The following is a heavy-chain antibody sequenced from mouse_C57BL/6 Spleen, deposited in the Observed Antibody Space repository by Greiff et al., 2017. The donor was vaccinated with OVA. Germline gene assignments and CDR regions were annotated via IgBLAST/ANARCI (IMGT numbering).Heavy chain of an antibody. CDR3: ARLYGSRSYAMDY. CDR1: GFTFSDYG. J-gene: IGHJ4*01. Sequence: EVMLVESGGGLVKPGGSLKLSCAASGFTFSDYGMHWVRQAPEKGLEWVAYISSGSSPISSADTVKGRFPISRDNAKNTLFLQMTSLRSEDTAMYYCARLYGSRSYAMDYWGQGTSVTVSS. CDR2: ISSGSSPI. V-gene: IGHV5-17*01. D-gene: IGHD1-1*01.